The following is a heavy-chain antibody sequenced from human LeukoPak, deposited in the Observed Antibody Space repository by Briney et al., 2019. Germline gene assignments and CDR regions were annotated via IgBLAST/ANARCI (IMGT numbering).Heavy chain of an antibody. Sequence: SETLSLTCAVYGGSFSGYYWSWIRQPPGKGLEWIGEINHSGSTNYNPSLKSRVTMSVDTSKNQFSLKLSSVTAADTAVYYCARTVVPAVVDYWGQGTLVTVSS. CDR1: GGSFSGYY. J-gene: IGHJ4*02. D-gene: IGHD2-2*01. V-gene: IGHV4-34*01. CDR2: INHSGST. CDR3: ARTVVPAVVDY.